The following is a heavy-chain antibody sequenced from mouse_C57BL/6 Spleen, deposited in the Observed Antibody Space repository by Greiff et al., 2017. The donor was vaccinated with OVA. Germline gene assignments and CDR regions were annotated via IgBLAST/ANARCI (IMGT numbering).Heavy chain of an antibody. V-gene: IGHV5-6*02. CDR3: ASRRYDYDGEGFAY. CDR1: GFTFSSYG. D-gene: IGHD2-4*01. J-gene: IGHJ3*01. CDR2: ISSGGSYT. Sequence: EVKLVESGGDLVKPGGSLKLSYAASGFTFSSYGMSWVRQTPDKRLEWVATISSGGSYTYYPDSVKGRFTISRDNATNTLYLQMSSLKSEETAMYYCASRRYDYDGEGFAYWGQGTLVTVSA.